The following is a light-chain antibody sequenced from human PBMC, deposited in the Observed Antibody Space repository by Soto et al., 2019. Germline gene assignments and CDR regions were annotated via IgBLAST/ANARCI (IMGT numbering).Light chain of an antibody. CDR2: SNN. V-gene: IGLV1-44*01. Sequence: QLVLTQPPSASGTPGQRVTISCSGSSSNIGSSVVNWYQQLPGTAPKLLIYSNNQRPSGVPDRFSGSKSGTSASLAISGLQSDDEADYYCAAWDDSLIAVVFGGGTKLTVL. CDR3: AAWDDSLIAVV. J-gene: IGLJ2*01. CDR1: SSNIGSSV.